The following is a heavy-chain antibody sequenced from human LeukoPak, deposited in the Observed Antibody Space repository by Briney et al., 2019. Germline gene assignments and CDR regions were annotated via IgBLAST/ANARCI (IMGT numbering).Heavy chain of an antibody. D-gene: IGHD3-3*01. CDR2: ISYDGSSK. CDR3: AKDSWTYYDFWSGYLNDN. V-gene: IGHV3-30*18. CDR1: GFTFSSYG. Sequence: PGRSLRLSCAASGFTFSSYGMHWVRQAPGKGLEWVAVISYDGSSKYYADSVKGRFTISRDNSKNTLYLQMNSLRAEDTAVYYCAKDSWTYYDFWSGYLNDNWGQGTLVTVSS. J-gene: IGHJ4*02.